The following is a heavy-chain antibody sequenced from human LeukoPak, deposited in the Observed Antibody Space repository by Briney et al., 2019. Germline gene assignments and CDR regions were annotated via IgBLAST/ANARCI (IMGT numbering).Heavy chain of an antibody. V-gene: IGHV1-24*01. CDR3: ASPSRGSGWLYYYYYGMDV. J-gene: IGHJ6*02. Sequence: ASVKVSCKVSGYTLTELSMHWVRQAPGKGLEWMGGFDPEDGETTYAQKFQGRVTMTEDTSTDTAYMELSSLRSEDTAVYYCASPSRGSGWLYYYYYGMDVWGQGTTVTVSS. CDR2: FDPEDGET. D-gene: IGHD6-19*01. CDR1: GYTLTELS.